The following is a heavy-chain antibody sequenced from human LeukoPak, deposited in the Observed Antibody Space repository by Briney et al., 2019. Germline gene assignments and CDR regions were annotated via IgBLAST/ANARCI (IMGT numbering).Heavy chain of an antibody. Sequence: PGGSLRLSCAASGFTFSSYAMSWVRQAPGKGLEWVAVIWYDGSNKYYADSVKGRFTISRDNSKNTLYLQMNSLRAEDTAVYYCARARTSVLATLDYWGQGTLVTVSS. V-gene: IGHV3-33*08. CDR3: ARARTSVLATLDY. J-gene: IGHJ4*02. CDR2: IWYDGSNK. CDR1: GFTFSSYA. D-gene: IGHD2-21*01.